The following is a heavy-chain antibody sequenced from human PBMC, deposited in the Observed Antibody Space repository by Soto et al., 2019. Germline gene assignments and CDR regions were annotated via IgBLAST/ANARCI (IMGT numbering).Heavy chain of an antibody. D-gene: IGHD6-19*01. Sequence: GGSLRLSCAASGFTFSSHAMSWVRQAPGKGLEWVSSTIDSGGRSYHADSVRGRFTISRDNSKNTLYLQMNSLRADDTAIYYCAKDKMAQWLVGGYYDYWGQGALVTVSS. CDR3: AKDKMAQWLVGGYYDY. V-gene: IGHV3-23*01. CDR2: TIDSGGRS. CDR1: GFTFSSHA. J-gene: IGHJ4*02.